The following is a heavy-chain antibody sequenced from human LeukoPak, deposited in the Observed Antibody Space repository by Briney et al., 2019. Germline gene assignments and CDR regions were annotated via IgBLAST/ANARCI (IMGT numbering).Heavy chain of an antibody. CDR3: ARDPIPRIVVVPAAMSNWFDP. V-gene: IGHV3-48*03. Sequence: PGGSLRLSCAASGFTFSSYEMNWVRQAPGKGLEWVSYISSSGSTIYYADSVKGRFTISGDNAKNSLYLQMNSLRAEDTAAYYCARDPIPRIVVVPAAMSNWFDPWGQGTLVTVSS. CDR2: ISSSGSTI. J-gene: IGHJ5*02. D-gene: IGHD2-2*01. CDR1: GFTFSSYE.